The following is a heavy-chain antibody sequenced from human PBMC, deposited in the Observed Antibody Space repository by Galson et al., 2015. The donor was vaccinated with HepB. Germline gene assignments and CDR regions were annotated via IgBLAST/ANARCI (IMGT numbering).Heavy chain of an antibody. J-gene: IGHJ2*01. Sequence: SVKVSCKASGGTFSSYAISWVRQAPGQGLEWMGGIIPIFGTANYAQKFQGRVTITADESTSTAYMELSSLRSEDTAVYYCARSSCGGDCYHYWYFDLWGRGTLFTASS. D-gene: IGHD2-21*01. CDR2: IIPIFGTA. CDR3: ARSSCGGDCYHYWYFDL. CDR1: GGTFSSYA. V-gene: IGHV1-69*13.